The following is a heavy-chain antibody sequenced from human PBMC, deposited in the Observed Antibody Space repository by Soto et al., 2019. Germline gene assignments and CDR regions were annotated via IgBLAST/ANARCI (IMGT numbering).Heavy chain of an antibody. CDR3: ARLNGYSISTNCHGYYGMDV. CDR2: IYSSENT. Sequence: SETLSLTCTVSGGSVSSSSYSWGWIRQSPGKGLEWIGTIYSSENTYYNPSLLSRVTISVDTSKNEFSLRLSSVTAADTAVYYCARLNGYSISTNCHGYYGMDVWGQGTTVTVSS. D-gene: IGHD2-2*03. J-gene: IGHJ6*02. CDR1: GGSVSSSSYS. V-gene: IGHV4-39*01.